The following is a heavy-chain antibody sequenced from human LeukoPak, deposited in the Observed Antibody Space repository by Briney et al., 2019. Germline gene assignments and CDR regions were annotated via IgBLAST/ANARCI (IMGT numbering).Heavy chain of an antibody. CDR2: ICDSGAT. J-gene: IGHJ5*01. V-gene: IGHV3-66*03. CDR3: ARDRAVTQVWVEFDS. D-gene: IGHD3-16*01. Sequence: QPGGSLRLSCAGSGFSVSNYYMNWVRQAPGKGLEWVSLICDSGATFYADSVKGRFTISRDNSKNTIYLQMNRLRVEDTAVYFCARDRAVTQVWVEFDSWGQGTQVTVSS. CDR1: GFSVSNYY.